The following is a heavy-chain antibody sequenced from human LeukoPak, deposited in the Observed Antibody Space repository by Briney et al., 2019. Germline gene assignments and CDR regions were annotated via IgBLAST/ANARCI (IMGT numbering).Heavy chain of an antibody. J-gene: IGHJ4*02. Sequence: PGGSLRLSCTASGFTFSHYTMNWVRQAPGKGLEWVSSISSSDSYIYYADSVKGRFTISRDNSKNTLYLQMNSLRAEDTAVYYCARGPSGYHNTGGQGTLVTVSS. CDR1: GFTFSHYT. D-gene: IGHD5-12*01. V-gene: IGHV3-21*01. CDR2: ISSSDSYI. CDR3: ARGPSGYHNT.